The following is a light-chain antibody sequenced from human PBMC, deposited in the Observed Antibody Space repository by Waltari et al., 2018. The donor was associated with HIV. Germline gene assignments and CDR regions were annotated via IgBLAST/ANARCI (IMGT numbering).Light chain of an antibody. CDR3: SSYTTISILI. J-gene: IGLJ2*01. CDR1: TTDVGAYDY. CDR2: EVT. V-gene: IGLV2-14*01. Sequence: QSALTQPASVSGSPGQSITIPCTGTTTDVGAYDYVPSYQQHPGKAPKLVIYEVTNRPSGVSNRFSGSKSGITASLTISGLQTEDEADYYCSSYTTISILIFGGGTKLTVL.